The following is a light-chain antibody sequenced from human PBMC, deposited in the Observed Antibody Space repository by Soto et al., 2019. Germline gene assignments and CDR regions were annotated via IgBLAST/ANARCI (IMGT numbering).Light chain of an antibody. J-gene: IGKJ1*01. CDR3: QHYNSYSEA. CDR1: ESVSRN. CDR2: DAS. V-gene: IGKV3-15*01. Sequence: EVVMTQSPATLSVSPGERATLSCRASESVSRNLAWYQQKPGQAPRLLIYDASTRATGIPDRFSGGGSGTEFTLTISSLQSEDFATYYCQHYNSYSEAFGQGTKVELK.